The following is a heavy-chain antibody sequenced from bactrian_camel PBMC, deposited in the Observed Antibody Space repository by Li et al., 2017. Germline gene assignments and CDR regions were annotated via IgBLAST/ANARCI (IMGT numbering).Heavy chain of an antibody. CDR2: MDGYGRTV. Sequence: HVQLVESGGGSVQAGGSLRLSCGASGSIYGDACVGWLRQAPGYERERVATMDGYGRTVYVMPSVRGRFTITKDKDKNTLYLEMNSLKPSDTAMYYCAVRLNSGCPVFAKDFAYWGQGTQVTVS. CDR1: GSIYGDAC. CDR3: AVRLNSGCPVFAKDFAY. J-gene: IGHJ6*01. D-gene: IGHD1*01. V-gene: IGHV3S6*01.